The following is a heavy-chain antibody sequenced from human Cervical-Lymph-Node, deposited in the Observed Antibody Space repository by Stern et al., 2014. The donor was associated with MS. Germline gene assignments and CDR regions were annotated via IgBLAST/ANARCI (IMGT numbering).Heavy chain of an antibody. CDR1: GDTFSNYA. Sequence: QLVQSGCEVKKPGSSVKVSCKSSGDTFSNYALSWVRQAPGHGLEWVGGLLPFFGDTRYGPQFQGRVTITPEESTGTAFMELSNLTSDDTAVYYCALRRSYYVFWGQGTLISVSS. CDR3: ALRRSYYVF. D-gene: IGHD4-11*01. V-gene: IGHV1-69*01. J-gene: IGHJ4*02. CDR2: LLPFFGDT.